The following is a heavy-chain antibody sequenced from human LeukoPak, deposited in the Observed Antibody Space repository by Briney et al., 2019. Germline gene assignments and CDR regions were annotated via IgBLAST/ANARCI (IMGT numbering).Heavy chain of an antibody. J-gene: IGHJ4*02. CDR2: IYSGGNI. CDR3: ARGRY. Sequence: PGGSLRLSCAASGFTVSSTYMSWVRQAPGKGLEWVSVIYSGGNIYYIESVKGRFTISRDTSKNTLYLQMNSLRAEDTAVYYCARGRYWGQGTLVTVSS. V-gene: IGHV3-53*01. CDR1: GFTVSSTY.